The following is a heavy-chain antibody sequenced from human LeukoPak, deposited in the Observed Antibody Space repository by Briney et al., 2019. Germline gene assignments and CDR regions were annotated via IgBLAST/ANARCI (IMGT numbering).Heavy chain of an antibody. CDR1: GYTFTSYY. CDR3: ARSPQTGITGTPIGNWFDP. V-gene: IGHV1-46*01. D-gene: IGHD1-20*01. Sequence: GASVKASCKASGYTFTSYYMHWVRQAPGQGLEWMGIINPSGGSTSYAQKFQGRVTMTRDTSTSTVYMELSSLRSEDTAVYYCARSPQTGITGTPIGNWFDPWGQGTLVTVSS. CDR2: INPSGGST. J-gene: IGHJ5*02.